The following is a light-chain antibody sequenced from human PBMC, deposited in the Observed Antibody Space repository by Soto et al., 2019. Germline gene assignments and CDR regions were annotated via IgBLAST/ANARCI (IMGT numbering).Light chain of an antibody. Sequence: DIQMTQSPSTLSASVGDRVTLTCRASQSISSLLAWYQQKPGKAPKLLIYKASSLESGVPSRFSGSGSGTEFTRTISSLQPDDFATYYCQQYNSYSRTFGQGTKVEIK. J-gene: IGKJ1*01. CDR3: QQYNSYSRT. CDR2: KAS. V-gene: IGKV1-5*03. CDR1: QSISSL.